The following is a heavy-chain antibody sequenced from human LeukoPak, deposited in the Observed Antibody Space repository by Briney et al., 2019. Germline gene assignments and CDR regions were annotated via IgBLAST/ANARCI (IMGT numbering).Heavy chain of an antibody. CDR3: ARDNDFWSGYTPGAFDI. CDR1: GGSFSGYY. J-gene: IGHJ3*02. CDR2: INHSGST. V-gene: IGHV4-34*01. Sequence: SETLSLTCAVYGGSFSGYYWSWIRQPPGKGLEWIGEINHSGSTNYNPSLKSRVTISVDTSKNQFSLKLSSVTAADTAVYYCARDNDFWSGYTPGAFDIWGQGTMVTVSS. D-gene: IGHD3-3*01.